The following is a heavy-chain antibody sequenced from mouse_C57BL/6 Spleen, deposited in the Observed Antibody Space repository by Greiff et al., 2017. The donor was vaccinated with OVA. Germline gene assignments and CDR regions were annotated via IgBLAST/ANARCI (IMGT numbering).Heavy chain of an antibody. CDR3: ARYLTTDGYFDV. CDR1: GYTFTSYW. J-gene: IGHJ1*03. Sequence: QVQLQQPGAELVKPGASVKLSCKASGYTFTSYWMHWVKQRPGQGLEWIGMIHPNSGSTNYNEKFKSKATLTVDKSSSTAYMQLSSLTSEDSAVYYCARYLTTDGYFDVWGTGTTVTVSS. V-gene: IGHV1-64*01. CDR2: IHPNSGST. D-gene: IGHD1-1*01.